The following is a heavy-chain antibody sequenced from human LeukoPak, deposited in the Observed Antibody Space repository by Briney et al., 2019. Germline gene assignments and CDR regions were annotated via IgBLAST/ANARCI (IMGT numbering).Heavy chain of an antibody. D-gene: IGHD1-1*01. J-gene: IGHJ6*02. Sequence: SVKVSCKASGGIFSSYAISWVRQAPGQGLEWMGGIIPIFGTANYAQKFQGRVTITADESTSTAYMELSSLRSEDTAVYYCATSMGTTGTTNVYYYYYGMDVWGQGTTVTVSS. CDR3: ATSMGTTGTTNVYYYYYGMDV. CDR2: IIPIFGTA. CDR1: GGIFSSYA. V-gene: IGHV1-69*13.